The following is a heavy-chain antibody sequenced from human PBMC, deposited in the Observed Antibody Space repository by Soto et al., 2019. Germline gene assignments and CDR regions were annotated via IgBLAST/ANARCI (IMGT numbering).Heavy chain of an antibody. J-gene: IGHJ5*02. CDR3: ARSSYSSSWYNWFDP. CDR2: IIPIFGTA. CDR1: GGTFSSYA. Sequence: WASVKVSCKASGGTFSSYAISWVRQAPGQGLEWMGGIIPIFGTANYAQKFQGRVTITADESTSTAYMELSSLRSEGTAVYYCARSSYSSSWYNWFDPWGQGTLVTVSS. V-gene: IGHV1-69*13. D-gene: IGHD6-13*01.